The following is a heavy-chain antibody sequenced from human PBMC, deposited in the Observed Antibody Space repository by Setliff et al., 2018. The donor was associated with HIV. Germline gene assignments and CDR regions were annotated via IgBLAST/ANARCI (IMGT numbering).Heavy chain of an antibody. CDR2: IYPGDSEA. CDR1: GYIFGLYW. V-gene: IGHV5-51*01. D-gene: IGHD4-17*01. CDR3: TRQGDFGQWGDY. J-gene: IGHJ4*02. Sequence: GESLKISCKGSGYIFGLYWIAWVRQMPGKGLEWMGIIYPGDSEARYSPSFQGQVTISADKSISTAYLQWSSLKASDTAIYYCTRQGDFGQWGDYWGQGAQVTVSS.